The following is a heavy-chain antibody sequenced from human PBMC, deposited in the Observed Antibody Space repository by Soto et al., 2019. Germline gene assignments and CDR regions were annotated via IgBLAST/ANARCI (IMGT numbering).Heavy chain of an antibody. Sequence: SETLSLTCTVSGGSISSHYWSLIRQPPGKGLEWIGYIYYSGSTNYNPSLKSRVTISVDTSKNQFSLKLSSVTAADTAVYYCAGTTEDYYYYGMDVWGQGTTVTVSS. CDR2: IYYSGST. D-gene: IGHD1-1*01. J-gene: IGHJ6*02. V-gene: IGHV4-59*11. CDR3: AGTTEDYYYYGMDV. CDR1: GGSISSHY.